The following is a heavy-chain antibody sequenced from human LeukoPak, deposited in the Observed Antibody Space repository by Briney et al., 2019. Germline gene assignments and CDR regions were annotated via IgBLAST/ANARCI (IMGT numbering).Heavy chain of an antibody. D-gene: IGHD6-19*01. CDR2: INHSGST. CDR3: ARGPYSGWYRGGVFDY. Sequence: SETLSLTCTVSGGSISSSSYYWGWVRQPPGKGLEWIGEINHSGSTNYNPSLKSRVTISVDTSKNQFSLKLSSVTAADTAVYYCARGPYSGWYRGGVFDYWGQGTLVTVSS. V-gene: IGHV4-39*07. CDR1: GGSISSSSYY. J-gene: IGHJ4*02.